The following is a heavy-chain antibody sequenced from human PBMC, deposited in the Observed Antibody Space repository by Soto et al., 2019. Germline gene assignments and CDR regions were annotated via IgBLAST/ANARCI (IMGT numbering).Heavy chain of an antibody. Sequence: GGSLRLSCAASGFTFNSHTMSWVRQAPGKGLEWVSVISGSGGSTYYADSVKGRFTISRDNSKNTLYLQMNSLRAEDTAVYYCANHTLSSTLSPFGHYWGQGTLVTVSS. CDR1: GFTFNSHT. J-gene: IGHJ4*02. D-gene: IGHD2-2*01. CDR2: ISGSGGST. V-gene: IGHV3-23*01. CDR3: ANHTLSSTLSPFGHY.